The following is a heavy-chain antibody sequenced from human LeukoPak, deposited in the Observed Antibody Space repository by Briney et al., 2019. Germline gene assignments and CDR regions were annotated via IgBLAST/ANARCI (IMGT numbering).Heavy chain of an antibody. J-gene: IGHJ4*02. Sequence: GGSLRLSCAASGFTFRHYWMHWVRQVPGEGLVWVSRINPDGTTINYADSVRGRFAISRDNAKNTLHLEMNGLRADDTAVYYCARFRAGAGDFWGQGTLVSVSS. CDR3: ARFRAGAGDF. CDR1: GFTFRHYW. D-gene: IGHD4/OR15-4a*01. V-gene: IGHV3-74*01. CDR2: INPDGTTI.